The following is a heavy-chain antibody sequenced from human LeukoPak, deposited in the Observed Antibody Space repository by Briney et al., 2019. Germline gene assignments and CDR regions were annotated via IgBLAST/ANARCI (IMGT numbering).Heavy chain of an antibody. Sequence: ASVKVSCKASGYTFTGYYMHWVRQAPGQGLEWMGWINPNSGGTNYAQKFQGRVTTTRDTSISTAYMELSRLRSEDTAVYYCARDGHRRYYYDSRGREGGFDIWGQGTMVTVSS. CDR1: GYTFTGYY. V-gene: IGHV1-2*02. D-gene: IGHD3-22*01. J-gene: IGHJ3*02. CDR3: ARDGHRRYYYDSRGREGGFDI. CDR2: INPNSGGT.